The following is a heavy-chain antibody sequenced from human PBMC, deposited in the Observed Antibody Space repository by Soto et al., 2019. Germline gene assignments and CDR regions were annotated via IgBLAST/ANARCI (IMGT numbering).Heavy chain of an antibody. V-gene: IGHV3-48*02. Sequence: EVQLVESGGGLVQPGGSLRLSCAASGFTFSSYSMNWVRQAPGKGLEWVSYISSSSSTIYYADSVKGRFTISRDNAKKSLYLQMNSLRDEDTAVYYWAGPGIAAAGPHYSYGMDVWGQGTTVTVSS. D-gene: IGHD6-13*01. CDR1: GFTFSSYS. CDR3: AGPGIAAAGPHYSYGMDV. J-gene: IGHJ6*02. CDR2: ISSSSSTI.